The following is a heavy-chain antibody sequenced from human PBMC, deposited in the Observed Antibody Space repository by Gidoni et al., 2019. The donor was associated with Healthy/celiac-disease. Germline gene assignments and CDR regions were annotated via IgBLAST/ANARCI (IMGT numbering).Heavy chain of an antibody. CDR2: MNPNSGNT. CDR1: GNTFTSYD. Sequence: QVQLVQSGAEVEKPGASVKVSCKASGNTFTSYDIQWVRQATGQGLEWMGWMNPNSGNTGYAQKFQGRVTMTRNTSISTAYMELSSLRSEDTAVYYCARFRVYDSSGWYSHYYGMDVWGQGTTVTVSS. J-gene: IGHJ6*02. V-gene: IGHV1-8*01. D-gene: IGHD6-19*01. CDR3: ARFRVYDSSGWYSHYYGMDV.